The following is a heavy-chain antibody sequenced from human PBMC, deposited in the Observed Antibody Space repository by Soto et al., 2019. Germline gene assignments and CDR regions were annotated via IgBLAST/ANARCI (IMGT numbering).Heavy chain of an antibody. V-gene: IGHV3-72*01. CDR2: TRNKANRYTT. CDR1: GFTFSDHY. Sequence: SGFTFSDHYMDWVRHAPGKELEWVGRTRNKANRYTTEYAASVKGRFTISRDDSKNTAYLQMNSLKTEDTAVYYCLLWFGETFDPWGQGTLVTVSS. J-gene: IGHJ5*02. D-gene: IGHD3-10*01. CDR3: LLWFGETFDP.